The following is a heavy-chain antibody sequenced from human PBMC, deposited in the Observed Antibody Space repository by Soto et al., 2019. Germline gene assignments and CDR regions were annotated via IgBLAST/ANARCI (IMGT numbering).Heavy chain of an antibody. CDR3: AAIAVAGQTFDL. Sequence: QVQLVESGGGVVQPGRSLRLSCAASGFTFSSYAMHWVRQAPGKGLEWVAVISYDGSNKYYADSVKGRFTISRDNSKNTLYLQMNSLRAEDTAVYYCAAIAVAGQTFDLWGRGTLVTVSS. J-gene: IGHJ2*01. CDR1: GFTFSSYA. V-gene: IGHV3-30*04. D-gene: IGHD6-19*01. CDR2: ISYDGSNK.